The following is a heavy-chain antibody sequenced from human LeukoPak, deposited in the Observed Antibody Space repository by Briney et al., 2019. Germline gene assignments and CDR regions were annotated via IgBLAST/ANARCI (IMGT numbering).Heavy chain of an antibody. CDR1: GGSISSYY. Sequence: SETLSLTCTVSGGSISSYYWSWIRQPPGKGLEWIGYIYYSGSTNYNPSLKSRVTISVDTSKNQFSLKVSSVTAADTGLYYWAGDCSGYDFFAFDIWGQGTMVTVPS. CDR2: IYYSGST. D-gene: IGHD5-12*01. V-gene: IGHV4-59*01. J-gene: IGHJ3*02. CDR3: AGDCSGYDFFAFDI.